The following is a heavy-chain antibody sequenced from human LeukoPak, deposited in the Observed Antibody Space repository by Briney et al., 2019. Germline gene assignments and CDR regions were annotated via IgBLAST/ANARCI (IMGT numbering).Heavy chain of an antibody. D-gene: IGHD6-13*01. CDR3: ARYSSSWLHYYYGMDV. CDR2: INPNSGGT. V-gene: IGHV1-2*02. J-gene: IGHJ6*02. CDR1: GYTFTGYY. Sequence: ASVKVSCKASGYTFTGYYMHWVRKAPGQGLEWMGWINPNSGGTNYAQKFQGRVTMTRDTSISTAYMELSRLRSDDTAVYYCARYSSSWLHYYYGMDVWGQGTTVTVSS.